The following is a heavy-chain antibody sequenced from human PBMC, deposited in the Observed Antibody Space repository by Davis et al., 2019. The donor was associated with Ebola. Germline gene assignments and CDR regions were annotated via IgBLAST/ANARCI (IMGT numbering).Heavy chain of an antibody. D-gene: IGHD1-1*01. V-gene: IGHV3-30*18. J-gene: IGHJ4*02. CDR3: AKDGKGHTDPRRSKTGSPDY. CDR1: GFTFSSYG. CDR2: ISYDGSNK. Sequence: PGGSLRLSCAASGFTFSSYGMHWVRQAPGKGLEWVAVISYDGSNKYYADSVKGRFTISRDNSKNTLYLQMNSLRAEDTAVYYCAKDGKGHTDPRRSKTGSPDYWGQGTLVTVSS.